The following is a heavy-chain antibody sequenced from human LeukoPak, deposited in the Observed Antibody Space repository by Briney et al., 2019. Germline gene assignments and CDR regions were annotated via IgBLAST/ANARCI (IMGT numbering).Heavy chain of an antibody. CDR3: AKGRGRSYPHYYMDV. D-gene: IGHD1-26*01. CDR2: ISSSSSYI. V-gene: IGHV3-21*01. CDR1: GFTFSSYS. Sequence: TGGSLRLSCAASGFTFSSYSMNWVRQAPGKGLEWVSSISSSSSYIYYADSVKGRFTISRDNAKNSLYLQMNSLRAEDTAVYYCAKGRGRSYPHYYMDVWGKGTTVTVSS. J-gene: IGHJ6*03.